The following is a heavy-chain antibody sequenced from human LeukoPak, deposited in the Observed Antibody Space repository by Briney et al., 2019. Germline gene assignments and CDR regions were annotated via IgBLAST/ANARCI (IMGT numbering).Heavy chain of an antibody. CDR3: ATSAAKAFQD. V-gene: IGHV3-23*01. Sequence: PGGSLRLSCAASGFTFSSYAINWVRQAPGKGLEWVSDIGGGGSITYYADSVKGRFTISRDNSKNTLYLQMNSLRAEDTAVYYCATSAAKAFQDWGQGTLVTVSS. CDR1: GFTFSSYA. CDR2: IGGGGSIT. D-gene: IGHD2-2*01. J-gene: IGHJ1*01.